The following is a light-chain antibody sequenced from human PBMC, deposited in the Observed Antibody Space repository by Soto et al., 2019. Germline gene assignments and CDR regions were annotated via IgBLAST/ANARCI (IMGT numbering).Light chain of an antibody. Sequence: DIQLTQSPSFLSASVGDRVTITCRASQDISSYLAWYQQKPGKAPKLLIYAASTLQSGVPSRFSGSGSGTEFTLTIISLQPEDFATYYCQQLNSYPPVFGGGTKVEIK. V-gene: IGKV1-9*01. CDR1: QDISSY. J-gene: IGKJ4*01. CDR3: QQLNSYPPV. CDR2: AAS.